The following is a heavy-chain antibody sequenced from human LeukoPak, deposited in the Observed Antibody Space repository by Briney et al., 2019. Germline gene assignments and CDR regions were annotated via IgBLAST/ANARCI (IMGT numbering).Heavy chain of an antibody. J-gene: IGHJ5*02. V-gene: IGHV4-39*07. CDR3: ARDPYCSGGSCYLNWFDP. CDR2: IYYSKNT. CDR1: GGSISSSSAY. D-gene: IGHD2-15*01. Sequence: SETLSLTCTVSGGSISSSSAYWGWIRQPPGKGLEWIGSIYYSKNTYYNPSLKSRVTMSVDTSNNQFSLKLSSVTAADTAVYYCARDPYCSGGSCYLNWFDPWGQGTLVTVSS.